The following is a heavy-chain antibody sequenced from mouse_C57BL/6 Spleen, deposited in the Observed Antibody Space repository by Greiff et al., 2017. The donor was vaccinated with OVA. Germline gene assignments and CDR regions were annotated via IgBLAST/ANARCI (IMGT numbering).Heavy chain of an antibody. Sequence: EVQLQQSGPELVKPGASVKISCKASGYTFTDYYMNWVKQSHGKSLEWIGDINPNNGGTSYNQKFKGKATLTVDKSSSTAYMELRSLTSEDSAVYYCARWGYGYDEGVFDYWGQGTTLTVSS. V-gene: IGHV1-26*01. D-gene: IGHD2-2*01. CDR2: INPNNGGT. J-gene: IGHJ2*01. CDR1: GYTFTDYY. CDR3: ARWGYGYDEGVFDY.